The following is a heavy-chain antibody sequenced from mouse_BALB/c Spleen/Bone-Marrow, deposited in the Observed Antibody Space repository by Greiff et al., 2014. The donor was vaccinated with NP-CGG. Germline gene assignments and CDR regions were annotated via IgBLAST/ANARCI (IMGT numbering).Heavy chain of an antibody. CDR1: GFTFSSFG. V-gene: IGHV5-17*02. CDR3: TRGGNWDDFDY. D-gene: IGHD4-1*01. Sequence: DVKLVESGGGLVQPGGSRKLSCAASGFTFSSFGMHWVRQAPEKGLEWVAYISNGSSTIFYADTVKGRFTVSRDNPKNTLFLQMTSLRSEDTAMYYCTRGGNWDDFDYWGQGTTLTVSS. CDR2: ISNGSSTI. J-gene: IGHJ2*01.